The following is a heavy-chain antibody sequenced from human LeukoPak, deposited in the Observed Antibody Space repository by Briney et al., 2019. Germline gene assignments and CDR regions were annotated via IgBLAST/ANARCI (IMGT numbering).Heavy chain of an antibody. CDR3: AKDEADHYWYFDL. Sequence: GGSLRLSCEGSGFTFINYAMSWVRHAPGAGLGWVSGIGGSYDRTYYADSVKGRLTISRDNSKNKLFLQINSLRAEDTAIYYCAKDEADHYWYFDLWGRGTLVTVSS. CDR1: GFTFINYA. V-gene: IGHV3-23*01. J-gene: IGHJ2*01. CDR2: IGGSYDRT.